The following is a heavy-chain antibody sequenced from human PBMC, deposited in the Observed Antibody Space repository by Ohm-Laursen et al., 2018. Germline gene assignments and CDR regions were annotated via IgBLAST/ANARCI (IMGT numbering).Heavy chain of an antibody. D-gene: IGHD6-19*01. J-gene: IGHJ2*01. CDR3: ARATYSSGWYEYWYFDL. V-gene: IGHV4-38-2*01. CDR2: IYHSGST. CDR1: GLSISNSNW. Sequence: SETLSLTCDVSGLSISNSNWWGWIRQPPGKGLEWIGSIYHSGSTYYNPSLKSRVTISVDTSKNQFSLKLSSVTAADTAVYYCARATYSSGWYEYWYFDLWGRGTLVTVSS.